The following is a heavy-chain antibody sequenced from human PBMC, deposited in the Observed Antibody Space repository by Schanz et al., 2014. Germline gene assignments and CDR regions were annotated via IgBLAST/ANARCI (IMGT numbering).Heavy chain of an antibody. J-gene: IGHJ3*02. Sequence: EVQLVESGGGLVQPGGSLRLSCEASGFTFRDYSMNWVRQAPGKGPEWISYISSYSTIHYADSVKGRFTISRDNSKNTLYLQMNSLRAEDTALYYCAKDPHKDYGGKPQALDIWGQGTMVTVSS. CDR3: AKDPHKDYGGKPQALDI. D-gene: IGHD4-17*01. CDR1: GFTFRDYS. V-gene: IGHV3-48*01. CDR2: ISSYSTI.